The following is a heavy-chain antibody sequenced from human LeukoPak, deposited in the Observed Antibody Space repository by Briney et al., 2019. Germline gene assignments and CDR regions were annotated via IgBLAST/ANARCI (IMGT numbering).Heavy chain of an antibody. Sequence: PGRSLRLSCAASGFTFNNYAMHWVRQAPGKGLERVALIWSNGNNKFYADSVKGRYTISRDNSKNTLYLQMNSLRADDTAVYYCARIATVGDEPDYYYYYMDVWGKGTTVTVSS. CDR2: IWSNGNNK. CDR1: GFTFNNYA. D-gene: IGHD1-26*01. V-gene: IGHV3-33*01. J-gene: IGHJ6*03. CDR3: ARIATVGDEPDYYYYYMDV.